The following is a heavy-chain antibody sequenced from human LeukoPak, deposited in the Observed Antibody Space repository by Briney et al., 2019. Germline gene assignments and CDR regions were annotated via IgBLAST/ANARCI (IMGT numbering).Heavy chain of an antibody. Sequence: PSETLSLTCTVSGDSISSYYWSWIRQPPGKGLEWIGYIYYTGSTNYNPSLKSRVTISVDTSKNQFSLKLNSVTAADMAVYYCAIGKVGTVTLFDYWGQGTLVTVSS. CDR3: AIGKVGTVTLFDY. CDR1: GDSISSYY. CDR2: IYYTGST. D-gene: IGHD4-17*01. V-gene: IGHV4-59*01. J-gene: IGHJ4*02.